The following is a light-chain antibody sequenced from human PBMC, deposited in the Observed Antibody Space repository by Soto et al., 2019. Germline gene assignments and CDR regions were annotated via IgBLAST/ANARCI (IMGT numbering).Light chain of an antibody. CDR2: EVS. V-gene: IGLV2-23*02. J-gene: IGLJ2*01. CDR1: SSDVGSYNL. CDR3: CSYAGSSTDVL. Sequence: QSALTQPASVSGSPGQSITISCTGTSSDVGSYNLVSWYQQHPGKAPKLMIYEVSKRPSGVSNRFSGSKSGNTASLTISGLQAEDEADYYCCSYAGSSTDVLFGGGTKLTVL.